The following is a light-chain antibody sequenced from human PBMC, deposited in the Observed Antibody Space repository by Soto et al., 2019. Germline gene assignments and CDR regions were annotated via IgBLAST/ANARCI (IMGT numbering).Light chain of an antibody. Sequence: DIQMTQSPSSLSASVGDRVTITCRASESIARPLNWYQQKPGQAPKLLIYAASSLQNGVPSRFRGGGSGTDFTLTISNLQPEDFATYYCQQSYSALSITFGQGTRLEIK. V-gene: IGKV1-39*01. CDR2: AAS. CDR1: ESIARP. J-gene: IGKJ5*01. CDR3: QQSYSALSIT.